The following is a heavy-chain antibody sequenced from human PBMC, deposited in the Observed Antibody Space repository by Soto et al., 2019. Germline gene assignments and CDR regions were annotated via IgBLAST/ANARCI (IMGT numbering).Heavy chain of an antibody. D-gene: IGHD3-22*01. Sequence: QVQRVQSGAEVKKPGSSVKVSCKASGGTFSRYAINWVRQAPGQGLEWMGGIIPLFRKPNYAQRFQGRVTITADESTSTAYMELSSLRSEDTAVYYCARDGTLYDSSAYYYLYWGQGTLVTVSS. CDR2: IIPLFRKP. CDR1: GGTFSRYA. J-gene: IGHJ4*02. CDR3: ARDGTLYDSSAYYYLY. V-gene: IGHV1-69*01.